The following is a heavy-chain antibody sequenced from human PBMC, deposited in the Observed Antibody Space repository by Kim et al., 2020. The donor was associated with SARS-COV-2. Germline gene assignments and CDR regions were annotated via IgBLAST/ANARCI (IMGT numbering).Heavy chain of an antibody. CDR2: ISWNSGSI. V-gene: IGHV3-9*01. D-gene: IGHD6-13*01. CDR3: AKGAYSSSWDYYYGMDV. J-gene: IGHJ6*01. Sequence: GGSLRLSCAASGFTFDDYAMHWVRQAPGKGLEWVSGISWNSGSIGYADSVKGRFTISRDNAKNSLYLQMNSLRAEDTALYYCAKGAYSSSWDYYYGMDV. CDR1: GFTFDDYA.